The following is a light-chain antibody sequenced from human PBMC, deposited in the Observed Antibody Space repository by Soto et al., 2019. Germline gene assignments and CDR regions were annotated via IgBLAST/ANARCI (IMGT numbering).Light chain of an antibody. CDR3: QTWDTGIRV. CDR1: SGHANYG. V-gene: IGLV4-69*01. J-gene: IGLJ3*02. Sequence: QSVLTQSPSAFASLGASVNLTCTLSSGHANYGIAWHQQQPEKGPRYLMHVYSDGGHNKGDGIPDRFSGSRSGAECSLTISSLQSEDEADYYCQTWDTGIRVFGGGTQLTVL. CDR2: VYSDGGH.